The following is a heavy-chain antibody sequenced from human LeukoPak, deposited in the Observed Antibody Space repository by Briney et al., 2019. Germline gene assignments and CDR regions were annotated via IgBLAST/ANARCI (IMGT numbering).Heavy chain of an antibody. CDR2: IYYTGYT. CDR3: ARGRIFMVRGVIKNYFDY. J-gene: IGHJ4*02. CDR1: GDSISSSSYY. V-gene: IGHV4-39*07. D-gene: IGHD3-10*01. Sequence: SETLSLTCTVSGDSISSSSYYWGWIRQPPGTGLEWIGSIYYTGYTYDNPSLKSRVTISVDTSKNQFSLKLSSVTAADTAVYYCARGRIFMVRGVIKNYFDYWGQGTLVTVSS.